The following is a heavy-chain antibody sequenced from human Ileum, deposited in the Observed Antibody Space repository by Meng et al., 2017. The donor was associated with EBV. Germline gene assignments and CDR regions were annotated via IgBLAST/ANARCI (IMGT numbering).Heavy chain of an antibody. CDR2: ISAYNGNT. V-gene: IGHV1-18*01. CDR3: ARDLPGGTKGTWLDL. J-gene: IGHJ5*02. Sequence: QVQPVHSGAEVKKPGALFKVSCKASGYIFNNYGVSWVRQAPGQGPEWMGWISAYNGNTNYAQNFQGRFTMTTDTSTSTAYMELRSLRSDDTAVYYCARDLPGGTKGTWLDLWGQGTLVTVSS. CDR1: GYIFNNYG. D-gene: IGHD1-14*01.